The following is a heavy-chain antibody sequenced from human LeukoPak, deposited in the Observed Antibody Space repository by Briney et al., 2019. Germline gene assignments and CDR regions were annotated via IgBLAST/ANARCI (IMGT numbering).Heavy chain of an antibody. D-gene: IGHD4-17*01. J-gene: IGHJ4*02. CDR2: IKQDGSEK. V-gene: IGHV3-7*01. CDR1: GFTFSSFA. CDR3: ARDAMTTVPY. Sequence: PGGSLGLSCAASGFTFSSFAMSWVRQAPGKGLEWVANIKQDGSEKYYVDSVKGRFTISRDNAKNSLYLQMNSLRAEDTAVYYCARDAMTTVPYWGQGTLVTVSS.